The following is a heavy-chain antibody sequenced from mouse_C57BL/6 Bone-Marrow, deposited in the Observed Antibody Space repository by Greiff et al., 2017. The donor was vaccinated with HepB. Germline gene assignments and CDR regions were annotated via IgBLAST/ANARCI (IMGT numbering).Heavy chain of an antibody. CDR1: GFNIKDDY. Sequence: VQLQQSGAELVRPGVSVKLSCTASGFNIKDDYMHWVKQRPEQGLEWIGWIDPENGDTEYASKFQGKATITADTSSNTAYLQLSSLTSEDTAVYYCTTIYYGSRGKHYFDYWGQGTTLTVSS. D-gene: IGHD1-1*01. J-gene: IGHJ2*01. V-gene: IGHV14-4*01. CDR3: TTIYYGSRGKHYFDY. CDR2: IDPENGDT.